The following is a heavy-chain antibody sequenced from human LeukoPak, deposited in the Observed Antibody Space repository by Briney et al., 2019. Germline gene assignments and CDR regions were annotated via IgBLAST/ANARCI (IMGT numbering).Heavy chain of an antibody. V-gene: IGHV4-61*02. CDR1: GGSVSSGSYY. CDR2: IYPSG. Sequence: SQTLSLTCTVSGGSVSSGSYYWSWIRQPAGKGLEWIGRIYPSGSTIYPSGTTHYNPSLKSRVTISVDTPKNQFSLKLSSVTAADTAVYYCARHVSYNIIGSHWGGFDPWGQGTLVTVSS. CDR3: ARHVSYNIIGSHWGGFDP. D-gene: IGHD3-22*01. J-gene: IGHJ5*02.